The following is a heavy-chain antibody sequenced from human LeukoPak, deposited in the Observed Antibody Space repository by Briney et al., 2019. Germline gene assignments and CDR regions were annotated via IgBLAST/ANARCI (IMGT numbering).Heavy chain of an antibody. CDR2: IKHDGSEK. Sequence: GESLRLSCAASGFTFSDYYMSWIRQAPGKGLEWVANIKHDGSEKYYVDSVKGRFTISRDNAKNSLYLQMNSLRAEDTAVYYCAELGITMIGGVWGKGTTVTISS. D-gene: IGHD3-10*02. J-gene: IGHJ6*04. CDR1: GFTFSDYY. CDR3: AELGITMIGGV. V-gene: IGHV3-7*01.